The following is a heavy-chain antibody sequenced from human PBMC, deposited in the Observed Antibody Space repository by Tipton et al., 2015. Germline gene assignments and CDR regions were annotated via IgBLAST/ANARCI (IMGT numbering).Heavy chain of an antibody. D-gene: IGHD3-3*01. J-gene: IGHJ6*02. CDR2: INWNSGSI. Sequence: SLRLSCVVSGFTFDDYAMHWVRQAPGKGLEWVSGINWNSGSIGYADSVKGRFTISRDNSNNSLYLQMTSLRAEDTALYYCAKDRGDFWSGLHGLDVWGQGTTVTVSS. CDR3: AKDRGDFWSGLHGLDV. V-gene: IGHV3-9*01. CDR1: GFTFDDYA.